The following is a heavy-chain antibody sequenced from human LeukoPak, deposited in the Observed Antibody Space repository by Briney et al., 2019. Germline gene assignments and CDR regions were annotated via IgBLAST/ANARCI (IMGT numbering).Heavy chain of an antibody. V-gene: IGHV4-4*02. Sequence: SGALSLTCAVSGGSISSSNWWSWIRQPPGKGLEWIGEINHSGSTNYNPSLKSRVTISVDTSKNQFSLKLSSVTAADTAVYYCARGERIQRRPITTRRPEDPYCYYGMDVWGQGTTVTVSS. D-gene: IGHD3-3*01. CDR2: INHSGST. CDR3: ARGERIQRRPITTRRPEDPYCYYGMDV. CDR1: GGSISSSNW. J-gene: IGHJ6*02.